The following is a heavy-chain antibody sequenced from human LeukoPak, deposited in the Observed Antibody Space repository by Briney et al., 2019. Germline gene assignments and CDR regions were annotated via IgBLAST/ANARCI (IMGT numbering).Heavy chain of an antibody. V-gene: IGHV1-2*02. J-gene: IGHJ3*02. CDR3: ARVRYYDSSGYQLDAFDI. CDR1: GYTFTSYD. CDR2: INPNSGGT. D-gene: IGHD3-22*01. Sequence: ASVKVSCKASGYTFTSYDINWVRQATGQGLEWMGWINPNSGGTNYAQKFQGRVTMTRDTSISTAYMELSRLRSDDTAVYYCARVRYYDSSGYQLDAFDIWGQGTMVTVSS.